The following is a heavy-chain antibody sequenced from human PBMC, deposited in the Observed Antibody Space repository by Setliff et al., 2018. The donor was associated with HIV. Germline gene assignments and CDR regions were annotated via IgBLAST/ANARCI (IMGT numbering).Heavy chain of an antibody. V-gene: IGHV3-7*01. Sequence: GGSLRLSCAASGFTFSSYWMHWVRQPPGKGLEWVANIKDDGSDKNYADSVKGRFTISRDNVRHLVYLQMDSLRDDDTAVYYCANIPGYSSKWGLGTLVTVS. CDR1: GFTFSSYW. J-gene: IGHJ4*02. CDR3: ANIPGYSSK. D-gene: IGHD2-2*01. CDR2: IKDDGSDK.